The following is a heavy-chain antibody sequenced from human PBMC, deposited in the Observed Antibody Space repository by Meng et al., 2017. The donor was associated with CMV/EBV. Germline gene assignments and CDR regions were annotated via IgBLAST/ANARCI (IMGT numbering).Heavy chain of an antibody. J-gene: IGHJ4*02. V-gene: IGHV3-48*04. CDR1: GFTFSSYS. CDR3: ARVKSAYDFWSGYYLDY. Sequence: GESLKISCAASGFTFSSYSMNWVRQAPGKGLEWVSYISSSSSTIYYAGSVKGRFTISRDNAKNSLYLQMNSLRAEDTAVYYCARVKSAYDFWSGYYLDYWGQGTLVTVSS. D-gene: IGHD3-3*01. CDR2: ISSSSSTI.